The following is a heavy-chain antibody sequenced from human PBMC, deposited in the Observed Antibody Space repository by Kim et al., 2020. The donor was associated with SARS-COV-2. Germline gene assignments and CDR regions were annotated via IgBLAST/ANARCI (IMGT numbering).Heavy chain of an antibody. CDR1: GGSFSNDY. CDR2: INHSGST. Sequence: SETLSLTCAVYGGSFSNDYWYWSRQPPGKGLEWIGEINHSGSTNYNPSLKSRVTISVDTSKNQFSLKLSSVTAADTAVDDCSRAAIVVVTAARGLGLYYYYYMDVWGKGTPVTVSS. V-gene: IGHV4-34*01. J-gene: IGHJ6*03. D-gene: IGHD2-2*01. CDR3: SRAAIVVVTAARGLGLYYYYYMDV.